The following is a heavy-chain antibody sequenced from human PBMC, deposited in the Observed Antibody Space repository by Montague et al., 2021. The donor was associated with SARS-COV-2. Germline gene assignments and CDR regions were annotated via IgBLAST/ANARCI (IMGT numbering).Heavy chain of an antibody. CDR3: ARIGGWSGAF. CDR2: TYNSDST. V-gene: IGHV4-30-4*01. CDR1: GGSISSGDYY. J-gene: IGHJ4*02. Sequence: TLSLTCTVSGGSISSGDYYWNWIRQPPGKGLEWIGYTYNSDSTNYDPSLKSRVSISVDTSKNQFSLRLSSVTAADTAVYYCARIGGWSGAFWGQGTLVTVSS. D-gene: IGHD3/OR15-3a*01.